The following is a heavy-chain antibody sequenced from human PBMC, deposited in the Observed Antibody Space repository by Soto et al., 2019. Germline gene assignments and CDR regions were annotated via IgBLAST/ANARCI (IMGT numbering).Heavy chain of an antibody. Sequence: TLSLTCRVCGGSMSEDFWSWIRKSPGKALEWIGYIYYLGSTHYNPSPKSRVTIEVATSKRQFALRLTSVTAADTAVYYCARDGYYGSGSPYPAYCGPGTQVTVSS. CDR3: ARDGYYGSGSPYPAY. J-gene: IGHJ4*02. V-gene: IGHV4-59*01. CDR1: GGSMSEDF. CDR2: IYYLGST. D-gene: IGHD3-10*01.